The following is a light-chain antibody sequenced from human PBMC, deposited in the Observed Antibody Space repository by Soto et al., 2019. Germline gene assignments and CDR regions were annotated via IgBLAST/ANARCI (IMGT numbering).Light chain of an antibody. CDR3: GSYTSSSAFGL. J-gene: IGLJ2*01. CDR2: EVS. CDR1: SSDVGGYNY. Sequence: QSVLTQPASVSGSPGQSITISCTGTSSDVGGYNYVSWYQHHPGKAPKLIIYEVSNRPSGVSDRFSGSKSGNTASLTISGLQTEDEADYYCGSYTSSSAFGLLGGGTKLTVL. V-gene: IGLV2-14*01.